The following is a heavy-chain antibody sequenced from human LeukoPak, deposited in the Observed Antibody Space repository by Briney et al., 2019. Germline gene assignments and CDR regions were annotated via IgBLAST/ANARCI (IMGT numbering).Heavy chain of an antibody. V-gene: IGHV3-48*03. J-gene: IGHJ6*03. CDR1: GFTFSSYE. CDR2: ISSSGSTI. CDR3: ARATWDPNYYYHMDV. Sequence: GGSLRLSCAASGFTFSSYEMNWVRQAPGKGLEWVSYISSSGSTIYYADSVKGRFTISRDNAKNSLFLQMNSLRAEDTAVYFCARATWDPNYYYHMDVWGKGTTVTISS. D-gene: IGHD1-26*01.